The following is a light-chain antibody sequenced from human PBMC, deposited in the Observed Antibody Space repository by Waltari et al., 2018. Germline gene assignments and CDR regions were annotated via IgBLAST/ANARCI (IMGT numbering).Light chain of an antibody. J-gene: IGLJ2*01. CDR2: GNN. CDR1: GSAIRTTT. CDR3: SSWDGSLSGLV. V-gene: IGLV1-44*01. Sequence: QSVLIHPPPASATAGQRVTISCSRRGSAIRTTTLNWYQPVPGTAPKLVIYGNNQRPPGVPDRISGSKSGTSGSLAISGLRSEDEADYYCSSWDGSLSGLVFGGGTRLTVL.